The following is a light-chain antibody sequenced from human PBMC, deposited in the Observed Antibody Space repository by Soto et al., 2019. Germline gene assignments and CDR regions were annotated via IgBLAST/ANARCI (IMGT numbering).Light chain of an antibody. CDR2: DTS. Sequence: EIVLTQSPATLSLSPGERATLSCRASQTISSYLAWYQHKPGQAPRLLIYDTSNRATGIPARFSGSGSGTDFTLTISSLEPEDFAVYYCHQRSNWPLTFGLGTKVEIK. V-gene: IGKV3-11*01. J-gene: IGKJ4*01. CDR1: QTISSY. CDR3: HQRSNWPLT.